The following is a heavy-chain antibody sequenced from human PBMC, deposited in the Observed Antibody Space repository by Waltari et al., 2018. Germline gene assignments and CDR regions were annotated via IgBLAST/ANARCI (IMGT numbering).Heavy chain of an antibody. D-gene: IGHD6-6*01. Sequence: QVQLQESGPGLVKPSETLSLTCAVSGYSISSGYYWGWIRQPPGKGLEWIGSIYHSGSTYSNPSLKSRVTISVDTSKNQFSLKLSSVTAADTAVYYCARRSSGLDGAFDIWGQGTMVTVSS. J-gene: IGHJ3*02. V-gene: IGHV4-38-2*01. CDR2: IYHSGST. CDR1: GYSISSGYY. CDR3: ARRSSGLDGAFDI.